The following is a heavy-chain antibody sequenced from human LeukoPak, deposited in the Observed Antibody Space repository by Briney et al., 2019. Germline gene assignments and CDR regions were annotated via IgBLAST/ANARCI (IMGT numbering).Heavy chain of an antibody. J-gene: IGHJ6*03. Sequence: GGSLRLSCAASGFTFSSYAMHWVRQAPGKGLEYVSAISSNGGSTYYANSVKGRFTISRDNSKNTLYLQMGSLGAEDMAVYYCARGYCSSTSCQPYYYYYMDVWGKGTTVTVSS. CDR1: GFTFSSYA. V-gene: IGHV3-64*01. CDR3: ARGYCSSTSCQPYYYYYMDV. CDR2: ISSNGGST. D-gene: IGHD2-2*01.